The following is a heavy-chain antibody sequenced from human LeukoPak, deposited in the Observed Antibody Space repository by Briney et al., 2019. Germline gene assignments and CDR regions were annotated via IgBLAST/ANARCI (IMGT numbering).Heavy chain of an antibody. Sequence: ASVKVSCKATGYTFTNYAMSWVRRAPGQGLGGWGGFNTNTGNPTYAQGFTGRFVFSLDTSVSTTYLQISSLKAEDTAVYYCARDPNHYYDSSGYYGDYWGQGTLVTVSS. V-gene: IGHV7-4-1*02. CDR2: FNTNTGNP. CDR1: GYTFTNYA. CDR3: ARDPNHYYDSSGYYGDY. J-gene: IGHJ4*02. D-gene: IGHD3-22*01.